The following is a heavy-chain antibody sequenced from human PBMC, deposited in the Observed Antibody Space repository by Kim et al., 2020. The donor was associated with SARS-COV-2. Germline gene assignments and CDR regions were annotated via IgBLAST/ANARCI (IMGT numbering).Heavy chain of an antibody. D-gene: IGHD6-6*01. J-gene: IGHJ4*02. CDR3: ARGGSSLVGSIDY. V-gene: IGHV4-34*01. Sequence: YNPSLKSRVTISVDTSKNQFSLKLSSVTAADTAVYYCARGGSSLVGSIDYWGQGTLVTVSS.